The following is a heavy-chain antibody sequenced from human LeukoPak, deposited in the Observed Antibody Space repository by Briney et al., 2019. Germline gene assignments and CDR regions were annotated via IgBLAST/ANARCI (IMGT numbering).Heavy chain of an antibody. CDR2: IQQDGSVA. V-gene: IGHV3-7*01. J-gene: IGHJ4*02. CDR3: SNGIYDNSY. CDR1: GFTFTKYW. Sequence: GGSLRLSCVASGFTFTKYWMAWVRQAPGKGLEWVANIQQDGSVAYYLDSVRGRFTISRDNAKNSTYLQMNSLRADDTAIYFCSNGIYDNSYWGQGTLVTVSS. D-gene: IGHD1-1*01.